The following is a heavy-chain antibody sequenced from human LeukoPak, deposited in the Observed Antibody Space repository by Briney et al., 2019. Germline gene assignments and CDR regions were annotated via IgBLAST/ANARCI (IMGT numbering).Heavy chain of an antibody. Sequence: SETLSLTCTGSGGSIGTYYWSWIRQSPGKGLEGIGYIYLIGTRYNPYLQSRVTNSVDRCRHQFFLMMSSVTDADRAVYYCARHIGGGIEDMDVWGKGTKVIVSS. D-gene: IGHD3-16*02. V-gene: IGHV4-59*08. CDR2: IYLIGT. J-gene: IGHJ6*03. CDR3: ARHIGGGIEDMDV. CDR1: GGSIGTYY.